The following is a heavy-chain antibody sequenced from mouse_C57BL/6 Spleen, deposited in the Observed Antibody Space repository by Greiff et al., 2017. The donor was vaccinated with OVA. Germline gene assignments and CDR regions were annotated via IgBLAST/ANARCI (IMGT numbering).Heavy chain of an antibody. CDR1: GFTFSSYG. D-gene: IGHD2-2*01. Sequence: EVKLVESGGDLVKPGGSLKLSCAASGFTFSSYGMSWVRQTPDKRLEWVATISSGGSYTYYPDSVKGRFTISRDNAKNTLYLQMSSLKSEDTAMYYCARHGWDGGYFDVWGTGTTVTVSS. CDR3: ARHGWDGGYFDV. J-gene: IGHJ1*03. CDR2: ISSGGSYT. V-gene: IGHV5-6*02.